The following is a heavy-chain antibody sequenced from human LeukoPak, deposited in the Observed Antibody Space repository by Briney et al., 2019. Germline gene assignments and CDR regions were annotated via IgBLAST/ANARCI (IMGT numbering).Heavy chain of an antibody. CDR3: AREAYCGGDCYPDNYFDY. D-gene: IGHD2-21*01. J-gene: IGHJ4*02. Sequence: ASVKVSYKASGYTFTGYYMHWVRQAPGQGLEWMGWINPNSGGTNYAQKFQGRVTMTRDTSISTAYMELSRLRSDDTAVYYCAREAYCGGDCYPDNYFDYWGQGTLVTVSS. CDR2: INPNSGGT. CDR1: GYTFTGYY. V-gene: IGHV1-2*02.